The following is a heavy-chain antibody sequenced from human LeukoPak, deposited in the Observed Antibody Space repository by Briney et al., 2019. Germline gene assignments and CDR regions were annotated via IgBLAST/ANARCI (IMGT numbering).Heavy chain of an antibody. D-gene: IGHD2-15*01. V-gene: IGHV1-18*01. J-gene: IGHJ4*02. CDR3: ASTSPCSGGSCYPFGY. Sequence: GASVKVSCKASGYTFTSYGISWVRQAPGQGLELMGWISAYNGNTNYAQKLQGRVTMTTDTSTSTAYMELRSLRSDDTAVYYCASTSPCSGGSCYPFGYWGQGTLVTVSS. CDR1: GYTFTSYG. CDR2: ISAYNGNT.